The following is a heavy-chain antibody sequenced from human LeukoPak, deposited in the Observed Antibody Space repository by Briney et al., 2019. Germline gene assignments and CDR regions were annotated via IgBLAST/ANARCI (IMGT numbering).Heavy chain of an antibody. CDR2: IYTSGST. Sequence: PSETLSLTCTVSGGSISSYYWSWIRQPAGEGLEWIGRIYTSGSTNYNPSLKSRVTMSVDASKNQFSLKLSSVTAADTAVYYCAQDSGSYYLALDYWAREPWSPSPQ. CDR3: AQDSGSYYLALDY. V-gene: IGHV4-4*07. D-gene: IGHD1-26*01. CDR1: GGSISSYY. J-gene: IGHJ4*02.